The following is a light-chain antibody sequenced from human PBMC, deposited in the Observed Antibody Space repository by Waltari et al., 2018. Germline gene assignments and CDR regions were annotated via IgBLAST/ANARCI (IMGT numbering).Light chain of an antibody. Sequence: QSALTQPASVSGSPGQSITISCTGTSSDVGGYNYVSWYQQHPGKAPKRMIYDVSNRPSGVFDRFSGSKSGATASLTISGLQAEDEADYYCNSYTSSSTWVFGGGTKLTVL. V-gene: IGLV2-14*03. CDR1: SSDVGGYNY. CDR2: DVS. J-gene: IGLJ3*02. CDR3: NSYTSSSTWV.